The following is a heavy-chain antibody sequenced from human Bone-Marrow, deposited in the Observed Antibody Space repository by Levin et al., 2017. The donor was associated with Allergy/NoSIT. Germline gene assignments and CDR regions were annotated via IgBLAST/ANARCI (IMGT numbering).Heavy chain of an antibody. CDR3: ASHLTMIRGYGNYGMDV. J-gene: IGHJ6*02. CDR1: ELTFTTYA. Sequence: GGSLRLSCVASELTFTTYAIHWVRQAPGKGLEWVAVESYDGSNRYYAESVRGRFSLSRDSTKNTLYLQMNSLRAEDTAVYYCASHLTMIRGYGNYGMDVWGQGTTVTVSS. D-gene: IGHD3-10*01. V-gene: IGHV3-30*04. CDR2: ESYDGSNR.